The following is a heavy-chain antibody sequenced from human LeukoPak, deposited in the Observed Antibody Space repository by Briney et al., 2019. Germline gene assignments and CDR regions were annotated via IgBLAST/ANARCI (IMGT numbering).Heavy chain of an antibody. J-gene: IGHJ2*01. CDR3: ARAYNLNIVVVTAMNWYFDL. CDR1: GFTFSSYS. D-gene: IGHD2-21*02. Sequence: GGSLRLSCAASGFTFSSYSMTWVRQAPGKGLEWVSSISSSSSYIYYADSVKGRFTISRDNAKNSLYLQMNSLRAEDTAVYYCARAYNLNIVVVTAMNWYFDLWGRGTLVTVSS. CDR2: ISSSSSYI. V-gene: IGHV3-21*01.